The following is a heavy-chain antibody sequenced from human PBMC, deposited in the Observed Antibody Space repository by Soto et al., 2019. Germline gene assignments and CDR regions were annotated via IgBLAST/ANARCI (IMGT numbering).Heavy chain of an antibody. Sequence: SVKVSCKASGGIFSSYAISWVRQAPGQGLEWMGGIIPIFGTANYAQKFQGRVTITADESTSTAYMELSSLRSEDTAVYYCARDRVAAAQGYGMDVWGQGTTVTVSS. V-gene: IGHV1-69*13. J-gene: IGHJ6*02. CDR2: IIPIFGTA. CDR1: GGIFSSYA. CDR3: ARDRVAAAQGYGMDV. D-gene: IGHD6-13*01.